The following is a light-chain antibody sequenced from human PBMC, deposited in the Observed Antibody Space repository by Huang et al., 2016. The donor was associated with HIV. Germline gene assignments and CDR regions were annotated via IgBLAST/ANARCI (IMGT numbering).Light chain of an antibody. J-gene: IGKJ4*01. CDR1: KSILYNSNNKNY. CDR2: WAS. V-gene: IGKV4-1*01. Sequence: IVMTQSLDSLAVSLGERATINCTSSKSILYNSNNKNYLAWYQQKAGQPPKLLIYWASTRESGVPDRFSGSGSGTDFTLTISSLQAEDVAVYYCQQYYNTPLTFGGGTKVEI. CDR3: QQYYNTPLT.